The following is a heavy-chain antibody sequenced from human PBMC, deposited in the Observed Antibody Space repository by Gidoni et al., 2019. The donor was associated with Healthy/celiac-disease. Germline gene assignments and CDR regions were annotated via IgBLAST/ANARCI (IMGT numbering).Heavy chain of an antibody. CDR3: ASNFWSGYYLDAFDI. D-gene: IGHD3-3*01. CDR2: ISGSGGST. J-gene: IGHJ3*02. V-gene: IGHV3-23*01. Sequence: VQLLESGGGLVQPGGSLRLSCAASGFTFSSYAMSWVRQAPGKGLEWVVAISGSGGSTYYADSVKGRFTISRDNSKNTLYLQMNSLRAEDTAVYYCASNFWSGYYLDAFDIWCQGTMVTVSS. CDR1: GFTFSSYA.